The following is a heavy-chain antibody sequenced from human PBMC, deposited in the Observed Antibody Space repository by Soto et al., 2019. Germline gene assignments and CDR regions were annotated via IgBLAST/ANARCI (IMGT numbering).Heavy chain of an antibody. V-gene: IGHV4-39*01. CDR2: VYYRGRS. CDR3: VSQRTTVPTQAYFDY. CDR1: GGSVTNSSYY. J-gene: IGHJ4*02. D-gene: IGHD4-17*01. Sequence: TLSLTCTVSGGSVTNSSYYWGWIRQSPGKGLEWIGSVYYRGRSYSKSSVKSRVTISVDTSKNRFSLSLNSVAASDTAVYFCVSQRTTVPTQAYFDYWGPGALVTVSS.